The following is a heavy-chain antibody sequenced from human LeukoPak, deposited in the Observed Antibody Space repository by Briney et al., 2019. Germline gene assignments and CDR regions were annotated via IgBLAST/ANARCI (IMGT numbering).Heavy chain of an antibody. CDR3: ARGGDGYTLRY. CDR1: GFSFSSYP. V-gene: IGHV3-64*01. D-gene: IGHD5-24*01. Sequence: GGSLRLSCAASGFSFSSYPMHWVRQAPGKGLEYVSVIGSNGDGIYYANSVKGRFTISRDNSKNTLYLQMGSLRTEDMAVYHCARGGDGYTLRYWGQGALVTVSS. J-gene: IGHJ4*02. CDR2: IGSNGDGI.